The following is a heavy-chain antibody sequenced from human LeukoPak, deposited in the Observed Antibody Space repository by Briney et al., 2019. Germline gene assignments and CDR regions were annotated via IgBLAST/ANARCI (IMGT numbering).Heavy chain of an antibody. Sequence: PGGFLRLSCAASGFTFSSYSMNWVRQAPGKGLEWVSSISSSSSYIYYADSVKGRFTISRDNAKNSLYLQMNSLRAEDTAVYYCASRDRVVKAFDIWGQGTMVTVSS. J-gene: IGHJ3*02. CDR2: ISSSSSYI. CDR3: ASRDRVVKAFDI. D-gene: IGHD4-23*01. V-gene: IGHV3-21*01. CDR1: GFTFSSYS.